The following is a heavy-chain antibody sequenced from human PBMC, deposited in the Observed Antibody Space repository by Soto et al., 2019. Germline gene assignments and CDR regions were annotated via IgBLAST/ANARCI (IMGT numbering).Heavy chain of an antibody. D-gene: IGHD6-6*01. CDR1: GGSISSGGYS. Sequence: SETLSLTCAVSGGSISSGGYSWSWIRQPPGKGLEWIGYIYHSGSTYYNPSLKSRVTVSVDRSKNQFSLKLSSVTAADTAVYYCARGGGSSSLYYYYGMDVWGQGTTVTVSS. V-gene: IGHV4-30-2*01. CDR3: ARGGGSSSLYYYYGMDV. CDR2: IYHSGST. J-gene: IGHJ6*02.